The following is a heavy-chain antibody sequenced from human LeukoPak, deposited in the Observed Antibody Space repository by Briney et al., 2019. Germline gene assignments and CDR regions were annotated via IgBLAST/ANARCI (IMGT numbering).Heavy chain of an antibody. Sequence: GGSLRLSCAASGFTFSSYAMSWVRQAPGKGLEWDSAISGGGDSTFYADSVKGRFTISRDNSKNTLYLQMSSLRAEDTAIYYCAKEEYSTRYYYYGMDVWGQGTTVTVSS. D-gene: IGHD2-2*01. CDR3: AKEEYSTRYYYYGMDV. J-gene: IGHJ6*02. CDR2: ISGGGDST. CDR1: GFTFSSYA. V-gene: IGHV3-23*01.